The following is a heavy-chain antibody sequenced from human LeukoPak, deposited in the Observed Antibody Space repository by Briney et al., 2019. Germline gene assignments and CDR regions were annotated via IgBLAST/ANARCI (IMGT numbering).Heavy chain of an antibody. CDR3: ARAFDTAHPFDT. CDR2: IYYSGST. CDR1: GGSISSYY. Sequence: SETLSLTCTVSGGSISSYYWSWIRQPPGKGLEWIGYIYYSGSTNYNPSLKSRVTISVDTSKNQFSLKLSSVTAADTAVYYCARAFDTAHPFDTWGQGTMVTVSS. V-gene: IGHV4-59*01. J-gene: IGHJ3*02. D-gene: IGHD5-18*01.